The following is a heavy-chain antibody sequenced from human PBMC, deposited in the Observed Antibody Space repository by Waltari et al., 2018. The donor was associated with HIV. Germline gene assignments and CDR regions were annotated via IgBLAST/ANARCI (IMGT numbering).Heavy chain of an antibody. J-gene: IGHJ6*02. CDR2: ISSSSSYI. CDR1: GFTFSSYS. Sequence: LSCAASGFTFSSYSMNWVRQAPGKGLEWVSSISSSSSYIYYADSVKGRFTISRDNAKNSLYLQMNSLRAEDTAVYYCARDSGDYDFWSGRPSLGMDVWGQGTTVTVSS. D-gene: IGHD3-3*01. V-gene: IGHV3-21*01. CDR3: ARDSGDYDFWSGRPSLGMDV.